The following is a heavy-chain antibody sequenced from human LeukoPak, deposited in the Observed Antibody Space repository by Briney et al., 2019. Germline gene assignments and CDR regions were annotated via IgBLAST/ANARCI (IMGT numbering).Heavy chain of an antibody. Sequence: GGSLRLSCEASGFTFSSNWMSWVRQAPGKGLEWVSNIKQDGSEKYYVDSVKGRFTTSRDQANNSLYLQMNSLRAEDTAVYYCARDLSGIAGYTYGRGIDYWGQGTLVTVSS. V-gene: IGHV3-7*01. CDR3: ARDLSGIAGYTYGRGIDY. D-gene: IGHD5-18*01. J-gene: IGHJ4*02. CDR1: GFTFSSNW. CDR2: IKQDGSEK.